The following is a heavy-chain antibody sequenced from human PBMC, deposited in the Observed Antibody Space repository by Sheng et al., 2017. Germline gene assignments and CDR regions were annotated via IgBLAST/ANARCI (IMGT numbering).Heavy chain of an antibody. D-gene: IGHD3-10*01. CDR2: ISWNSGTI. V-gene: IGHV3-9*01. Sequence: EVQLVESGGGLVQPGRSLRLSCVASGFTFGDDAMHWVRQAPGKGLEWVSGISWNSGTIVYADSVKGRFTISRDNAKNSLYLQMDSLRAEDTALYYCAKADYGAGRRSFYFDFWGQGTLVTVSS. CDR3: AKADYGAGRRSFYFDF. CDR1: GFTFGDDA. J-gene: IGHJ4*02.